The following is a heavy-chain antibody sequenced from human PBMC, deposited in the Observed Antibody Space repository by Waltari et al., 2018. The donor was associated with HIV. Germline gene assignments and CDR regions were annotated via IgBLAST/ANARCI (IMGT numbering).Heavy chain of an antibody. CDR2: IRSRGNRYAT. V-gene: IGHV3-73*02. D-gene: IGHD3-16*01. CDR1: GFTFSAFA. Sequence: EVQLVESGGGLVQPGGSLRVSCAASGFTFSAFALHWVRPASGKGLEWVGRIRSRGNRYATAYGASVKGRFTVSRDDSKNTAYLQMNNLKTEDTAVYYCTRALAYWGQGTLVTVSP. J-gene: IGHJ4*02. CDR3: TRALAY.